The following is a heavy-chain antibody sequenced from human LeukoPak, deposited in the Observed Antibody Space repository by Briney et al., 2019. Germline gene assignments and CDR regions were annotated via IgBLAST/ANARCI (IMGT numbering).Heavy chain of an antibody. J-gene: IGHJ5*02. D-gene: IGHD3-9*01. CDR1: GYTFTNYW. CDR3: ARQYYETLTGPNWFDA. CDR2: ILPGDSDT. V-gene: IGHV5-51*01. Sequence: ISCKGSGYTFTNYWIGWVRQMPGKRLEWMGIILPGDSDTRYSPSFKGQVTISVDKSINTAYLQWSSLKAPDTAMYYCARQYYETLTGPNWFDAWGQGTLVTVSS.